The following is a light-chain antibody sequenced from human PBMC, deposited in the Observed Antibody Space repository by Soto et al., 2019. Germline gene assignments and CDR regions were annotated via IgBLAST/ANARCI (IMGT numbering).Light chain of an antibody. CDR2: AVS. J-gene: IGLJ1*01. CDR1: SSDVGSYDY. V-gene: IGLV2-8*01. CDR3: SSYAYSNNDF. Sequence: QSVLTQPPSASGSPGQSVTISCTGTSSDVGSYDYVSWYQQHPGKAPKLIIYAVSERPSGVPDRFSGSKSGNTASLTVSGLQAGDEADYYCSSYAYSNNDFFGTGTKVTVL.